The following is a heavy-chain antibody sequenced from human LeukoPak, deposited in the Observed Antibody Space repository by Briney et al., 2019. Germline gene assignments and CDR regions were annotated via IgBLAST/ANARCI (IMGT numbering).Heavy chain of an antibody. CDR3: PRESSSWYYFDY. CDR2: IWYEGRDK. D-gene: IGHD6-13*01. J-gene: IGHJ4*02. Sequence: PGGSLRLSCAASGFTFRSYGMHWVRQDPGGGREWVGVIWYEGRDKHYAYTVKGRFHISRDNSKNTLYLQLNSLRAEDTAVYYCPRESSSWYYFDYWGQGTLVTVPS. V-gene: IGHV3-33*01. CDR1: GFTFRSYG.